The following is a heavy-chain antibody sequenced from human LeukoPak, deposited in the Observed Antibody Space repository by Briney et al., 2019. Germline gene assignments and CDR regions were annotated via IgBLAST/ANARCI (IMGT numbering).Heavy chain of an antibody. CDR1: GLTFSGYA. J-gene: IGHJ3*02. D-gene: IGHD6-6*01. V-gene: IGHV3-23*01. Sequence: GGSLRLSCAAFGLTFSGYAMSWVRQAPGKGLEWVSAISGSGGSTYYADSVKGRFTISRDNSKNTLYLQMNSLRAEDTAVYYCAKGVRRSTDAFDIWGQGTMVTVSS. CDR2: ISGSGGST. CDR3: AKGVRRSTDAFDI.